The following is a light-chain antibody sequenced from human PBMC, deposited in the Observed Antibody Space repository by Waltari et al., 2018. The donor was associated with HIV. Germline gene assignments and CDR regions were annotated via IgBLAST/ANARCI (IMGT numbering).Light chain of an antibody. CDR1: SSDVGGYNY. CDR2: DVS. J-gene: IGLJ1*01. V-gene: IGLV2-14*01. CDR3: SSYTSSSTV. Sequence: QSALTQPASVSGSPGQSITISCTGTSSDVGGYNYVSWYQQHPGKAPKLMIYDVSNRPSGGSNRFSDSKSGNTASLTISGRQAEDEADDYCSSYTSSSTVFGTGTKVTVL.